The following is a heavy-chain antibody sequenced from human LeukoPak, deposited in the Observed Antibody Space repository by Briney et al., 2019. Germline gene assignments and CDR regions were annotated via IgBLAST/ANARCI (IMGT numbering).Heavy chain of an antibody. J-gene: IGHJ3*02. Sequence: SETLSLTCTVSGGSISSFYWSWIRRPPGKGLECIGYIYYSGSTNYNPSLKSRVTISVDTSKNQFSLKLSSVTAADTAVYYCTRVKGYYDSSGYYKAHAFDIWGQGTMVTVSS. D-gene: IGHD3-22*01. V-gene: IGHV4-59*01. CDR2: IYYSGST. CDR3: TRVKGYYDSSGYYKAHAFDI. CDR1: GGSISSFY.